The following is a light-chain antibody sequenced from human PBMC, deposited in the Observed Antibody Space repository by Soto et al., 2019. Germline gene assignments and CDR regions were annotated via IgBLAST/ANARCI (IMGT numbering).Light chain of an antibody. CDR1: QSVSRN. J-gene: IGKJ1*01. CDR2: GAS. CDR3: QQYNNWPSWT. V-gene: IGKV3-15*01. Sequence: EVVLTQSPATLSVSPGDRATLSCRASQSVSRNLAWYQQKPGQAPRLLIYGASTRATGVPARFSGSGSATEFTLSISSLQSEDVAVYYCQQYNNWPSWTFGQGTKVEIK.